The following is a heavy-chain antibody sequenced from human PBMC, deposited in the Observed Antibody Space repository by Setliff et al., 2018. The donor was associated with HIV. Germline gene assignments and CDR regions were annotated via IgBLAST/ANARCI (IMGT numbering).Heavy chain of an antibody. Sequence: SVKVSCKASGGTFSSYAISWVRQAPGQGLDWMGGIIPAFGTTNYAQKFQGRVTITADESTSTAYMELSSLRSEDTAVYYCARGGVYYYDSSGWSMDYWGQGTLVTVSS. D-gene: IGHD3-22*01. J-gene: IGHJ4*02. CDR1: GGTFSSYA. CDR3: ARGGVYYYDSSGWSMDY. V-gene: IGHV1-69*13. CDR2: IIPAFGTT.